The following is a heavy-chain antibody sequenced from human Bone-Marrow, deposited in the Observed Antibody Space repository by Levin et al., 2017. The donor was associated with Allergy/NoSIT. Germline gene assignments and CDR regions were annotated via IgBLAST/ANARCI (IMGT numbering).Heavy chain of an antibody. V-gene: IGHV6-1*01. J-gene: IGHJ4*02. CDR3: VRDWHGFDR. CDR1: GDTVSNNNAA. CDR2: TYYRSKWFH. Sequence: PSETLSLTCAISGDTVSNNNAAWNWIRQSPSRGLEWLGRTYYRSKWFHDYALSVKSRITINPDTSKNQFSLQMNSVTPEDTAVYYCVRDWHGFDRWGQGTLVTVSS.